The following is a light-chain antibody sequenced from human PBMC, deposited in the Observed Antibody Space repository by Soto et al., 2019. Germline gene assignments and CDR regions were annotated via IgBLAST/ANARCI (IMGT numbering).Light chain of an antibody. CDR2: GAS. V-gene: IGKV3-20*01. Sequence: EIVLTQSPGTLSLSPGERATLSCRASQSVSSSYLAWYQQKPGQAPRLLIYGASSRATGIPDRFSGSGSGTDFILTISRLEPEDFAVYYCQQYGSSPRTGFGPGTKVDIK. J-gene: IGKJ3*01. CDR1: QSVSSSY. CDR3: QQYGSSPRTG.